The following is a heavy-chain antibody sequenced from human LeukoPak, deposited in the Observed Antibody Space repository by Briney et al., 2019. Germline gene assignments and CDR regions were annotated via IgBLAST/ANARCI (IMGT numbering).Heavy chain of an antibody. CDR1: GYTFTSYA. D-gene: IGHD6-13*01. Sequence: ASVKVSCKASGYTFTSYAMHWVRQAPGQRLEWMGWINPNSGGTNYAQKFQGRVTMTRDTSISTAYMELSRLRSDDTAVYYCARVDLAAVQGYWGQGTLVTVSS. CDR2: INPNSGGT. CDR3: ARVDLAAVQGY. V-gene: IGHV1-2*02. J-gene: IGHJ4*02.